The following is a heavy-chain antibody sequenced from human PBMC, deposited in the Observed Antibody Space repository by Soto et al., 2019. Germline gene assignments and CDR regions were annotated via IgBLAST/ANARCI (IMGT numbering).Heavy chain of an antibody. CDR1: GFSLTSSKVG. V-gene: IGHV2-5*01. Sequence: QITLKESGPTLVKPTQTLTLTCSFSGFSLTSSKVGVGWIHQPPGKALEWLALIYWNDDKRYSPSLKSRLTITKDTSTNQVLLTMTNMDPVDTATYFCARSFKRAAAGPFYYYGMDVWGQGTTVTVSS. D-gene: IGHD6-13*01. CDR2: IYWNDDK. J-gene: IGHJ6*02. CDR3: ARSFKRAAAGPFYYYGMDV.